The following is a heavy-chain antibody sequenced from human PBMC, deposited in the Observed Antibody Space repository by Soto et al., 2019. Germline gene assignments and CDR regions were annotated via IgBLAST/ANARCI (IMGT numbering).Heavy chain of an antibody. V-gene: IGHV1-8*01. J-gene: IGHJ6*03. CDR1: GYTFTSYD. Sequence: QVQLVQSGAEVKKPGASVKVSCKASGYTFTSYDINWVRQATGQGLEWMGWMNPNSGNTGYAQKFQGRVTMTRNTSISTAYMELSSVRSEDTAVYYCARALDDFWSGSFYYMDVWGKGTTVTVSS. D-gene: IGHD3-3*01. CDR2: MNPNSGNT. CDR3: ARALDDFWSGSFYYMDV.